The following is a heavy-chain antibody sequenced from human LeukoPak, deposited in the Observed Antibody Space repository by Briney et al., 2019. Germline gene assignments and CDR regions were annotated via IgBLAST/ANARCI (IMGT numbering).Heavy chain of an antibody. J-gene: IGHJ4*02. Sequence: SETLSLTCAVYGGSFSGYYWSWIRQPPGKGLEWIGEINHSGSTNYNPSLKSRVTISVDTSKNQFSLKLSSVTAADTAAYYCARIKTPRYCSSTSCESSYFDYWGQGTLVTVSS. CDR2: INHSGST. CDR1: GGSFSGYY. CDR3: ARIKTPRYCSSTSCESSYFDY. V-gene: IGHV4-34*01. D-gene: IGHD2-2*01.